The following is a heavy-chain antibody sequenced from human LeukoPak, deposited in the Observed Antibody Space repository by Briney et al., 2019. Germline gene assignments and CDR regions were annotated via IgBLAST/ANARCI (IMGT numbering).Heavy chain of an antibody. D-gene: IGHD1-1*01. J-gene: IGHJ4*02. CDR3: ARTERGRQPYMKFDY. CDR2: IIPIFGTA. CDR1: GGTFSSYA. Sequence: ASVKVSCKASGGTFSSYATSWVRQAPGQGLEWMGGIIPIFGTANYAQKFQGRVTITTDESTSTAYMELSSLRSEDTAVYYCARTERGRQPYMKFDYWGQGTLVTVSS. V-gene: IGHV1-69*05.